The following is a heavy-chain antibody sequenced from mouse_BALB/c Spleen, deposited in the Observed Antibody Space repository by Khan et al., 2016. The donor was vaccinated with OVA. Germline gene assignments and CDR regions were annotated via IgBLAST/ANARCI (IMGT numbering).Heavy chain of an antibody. J-gene: IGHJ4*01. V-gene: IGHV3-2*02. CDR1: GYSITSNYA. Sequence: VQLKQSGPGLVKPSQSLSLTCTVNGYSITSNYAWNWIRQFPGNKLEWMGYISYSGSTNYNPSLKSRLSITRDPSKNQFFLLLHSVTTEDSATYYCARGNYYGYALDYWSRNLSHRLL. CDR3: ARGNYYGYALDY. D-gene: IGHD1-1*01. CDR2: ISYSGST.